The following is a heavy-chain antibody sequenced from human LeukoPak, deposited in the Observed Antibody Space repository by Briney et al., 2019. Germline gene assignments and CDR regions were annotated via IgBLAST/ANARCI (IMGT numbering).Heavy chain of an antibody. CDR1: GFTFSSYE. J-gene: IGHJ3*02. CDR3: ARVFTVGPDAFDI. CDR2: ISSSGSTI. D-gene: IGHD4-23*01. Sequence: GGSLRLSCAASGFTFSSYEMNWVRQAPGKGLEWISYISSSGSTIYYADSVKGRFTISRDNAKTSLYLQMNSLRAEDTAVYYCARVFTVGPDAFDIWGQGTMVTVSS. V-gene: IGHV3-48*03.